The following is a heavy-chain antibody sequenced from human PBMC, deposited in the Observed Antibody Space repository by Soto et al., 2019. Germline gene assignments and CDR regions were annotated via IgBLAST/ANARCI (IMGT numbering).Heavy chain of an antibody. CDR1: GFTFSDYY. CDR3: AREGSSSGPAYHS. V-gene: IGHV3-72*01. Sequence: PGGSLRLSCAASGFTFSDYYINWVRQAPGKGLEWVGRTRNKANSYTTDYAAFVKGRFTISRDDSKNLIYLQMNSLKTEDTSVYYCAREGSSSGPAYHSCVQGTLVTFSS. D-gene: IGHD3-22*01. J-gene: IGHJ5*02. CDR2: TRNKANSYTT.